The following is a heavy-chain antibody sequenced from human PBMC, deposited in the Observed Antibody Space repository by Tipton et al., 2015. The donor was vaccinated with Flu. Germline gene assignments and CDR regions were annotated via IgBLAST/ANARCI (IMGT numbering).Heavy chain of an antibody. V-gene: IGHV1-2*06. J-gene: IGHJ4*02. D-gene: IGHD3-10*01. Sequence: QVQLVQSGAEVRKPGASVTVSCQASGYTFTGFFIFWTRQAPGQRLEWMGRVHPNNGVANIAQNFEDRVTMTRNTSISTAYLRLNGLTFDDTAVYFCARARALNLRGLMFFDYWGQGTLVTVSS. CDR3: ARARALNLRGLMFFDY. CDR1: GYTFTGFF. CDR2: VHPNNGVA.